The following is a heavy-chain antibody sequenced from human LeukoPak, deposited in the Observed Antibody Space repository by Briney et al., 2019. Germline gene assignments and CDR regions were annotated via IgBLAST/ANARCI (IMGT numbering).Heavy chain of an antibody. V-gene: IGHV3-48*01. D-gene: IGHD5-18*01. CDR1: GFTFSSYS. CDR2: ISSSSSTI. J-gene: IGHJ4*02. Sequence: PGGSLRLSRAASGFTFSSYSMNWVRQAPGKGLEWVSYISSSSSTIYYADSVKGRFTISRDNAKNSLYLQMNSLRAEDTAVYYCARDRSTAMAGSEDYYSDYWGQGTLVTVSS. CDR3: ARDRSTAMAGSEDYYSDY.